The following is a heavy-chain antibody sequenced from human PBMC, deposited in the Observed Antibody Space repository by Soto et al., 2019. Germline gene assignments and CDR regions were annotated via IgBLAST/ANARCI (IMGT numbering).Heavy chain of an antibody. CDR3: ARDSRRGRSSWYREGVSIDY. J-gene: IGHJ4*02. CDR1: GFTFSSYS. D-gene: IGHD6-13*01. V-gene: IGHV3-21*01. Sequence: EVQLVESGGGLVKPGGSLRLSCAASGFTFSSYSMNWVRQAPGKGLEWVSSISSTSSYIYYADSVKGRFTISRDNANNSLYLQMNSLRAEDTAVYYCARDSRRGRSSWYREGVSIDYWGQGTLVTVSS. CDR2: ISSTSSYI.